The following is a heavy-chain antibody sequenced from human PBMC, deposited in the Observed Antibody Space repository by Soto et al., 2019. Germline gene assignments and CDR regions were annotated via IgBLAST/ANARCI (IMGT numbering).Heavy chain of an antibody. CDR1: GGTFGSYT. V-gene: IGHV1-69*02. Sequence: AASVKVSCKASGGTFGSYTISWVRQAPEQGLEWMGRIIPILGIANYAQKFQGRVTINADKSTSTAYMELSSLRSDDTAIYYCAIRMGIVILPAAPGDAFDSWGQGTMVPVSS. CDR3: AIRMGIVILPAAPGDAFDS. J-gene: IGHJ3*02. CDR2: IIPILGIA. D-gene: IGHD2-2*01.